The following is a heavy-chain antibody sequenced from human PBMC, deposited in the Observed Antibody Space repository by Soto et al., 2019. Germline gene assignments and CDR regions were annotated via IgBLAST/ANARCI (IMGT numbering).Heavy chain of an antibody. CDR2: IYSGEST. J-gene: IGHJ4*02. CDR1: GGSVDSGNPS. V-gene: IGHV4-30-4*01. CDR3: ARDIGAAMTTRIFDH. Sequence: QVLVQESGPGLVKPSQTLTLSCTVSGGSVDSGNPSWNWIRQPPGSGLEWIGYIYSGESTYYIPSLKNRATISVDTSQSRFSLRLTAVTATDTAVYHCARDIGAAMTTRIFDHWGQGTLVTVSS. D-gene: IGHD4-17*01.